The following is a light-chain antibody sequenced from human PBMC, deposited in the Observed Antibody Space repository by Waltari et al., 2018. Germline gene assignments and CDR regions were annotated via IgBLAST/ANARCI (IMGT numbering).Light chain of an antibody. CDR3: QQSYITPLT. CDR1: QSISRD. Sequence: DIQMTQSPSSLSASLGGRVTITCRASQSISRDLNWFQQKPWKAPNLLIYTASSLETGVPSRFSGSGSGTDFTLTITSLQPEEFATYYCQQSYITPLTFGGGTKVEI. J-gene: IGKJ4*01. V-gene: IGKV1-39*01. CDR2: TAS.